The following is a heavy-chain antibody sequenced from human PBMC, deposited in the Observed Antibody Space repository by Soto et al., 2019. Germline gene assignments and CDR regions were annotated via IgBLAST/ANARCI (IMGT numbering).Heavy chain of an antibody. CDR1: GFTVSSNY. CDR2: IYSGGST. Sequence: EVQLVESGGGLVQPGGSLRLSCAASGFTVSSNYMSWVRQAPGKGLEWVSVIYSGGSTYYADSVKGRFTISRDNSKNTLYLQMNSLRAEDTAVYYCARLQNNDAFDIWGQGTMVTVSS. J-gene: IGHJ3*02. D-gene: IGHD1-1*01. V-gene: IGHV3-66*01. CDR3: ARLQNNDAFDI.